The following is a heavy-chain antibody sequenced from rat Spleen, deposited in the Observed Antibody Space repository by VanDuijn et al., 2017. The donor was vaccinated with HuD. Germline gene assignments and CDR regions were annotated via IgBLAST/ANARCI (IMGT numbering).Heavy chain of an antibody. CDR2: ISYDATAP. CDR3: ARHHYDGYYHGPVFGVMDA. V-gene: IGHV5-7*01. CDR1: GFTFSDYY. J-gene: IGHJ4*01. Sequence: EVQLVESDGGLVQPGRSLKFSCAASGFTFSDYYMAWVRQAPTKGLEWVASISYDATAPYYRDSVKGRFTISRDNAKSTLYLQMDSLRSEDTASYYCARHHYDGYYHGPVFGVMDAWGQGDSVTVSS. D-gene: IGHD1-12*03.